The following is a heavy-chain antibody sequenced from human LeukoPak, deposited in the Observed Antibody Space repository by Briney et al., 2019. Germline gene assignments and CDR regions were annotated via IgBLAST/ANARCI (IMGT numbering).Heavy chain of an antibody. CDR1: GFTVSTNC. D-gene: IGHD6-19*01. J-gene: IGHJ4*02. CDR3: AIDRYSSGWYTFDY. Sequence: GGSLRLSCAASGFTVSTNCMTWVRQAPGKGLEWVSTIYSGGTTYYADSVMGRFTISRDNAKNSLDLQMNSLRAEDTAVYYCAIDRYSSGWYTFDYWGQGTLVTVSS. CDR2: IYSGGTT. V-gene: IGHV3-53*01.